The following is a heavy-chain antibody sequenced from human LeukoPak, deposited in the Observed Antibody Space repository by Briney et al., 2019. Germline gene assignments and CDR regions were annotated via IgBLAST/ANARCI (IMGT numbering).Heavy chain of an antibody. J-gene: IGHJ5*02. CDR3: ARRRDYYGSGSYPGGFDP. CDR2: IYHSGST. V-gene: IGHV4-30-2*01. Sequence: PSETLSLTCAVSGGSISSGGYSWSWIRQPPGKGLEWIGYIYHSGSTYYNPSLKSRVTMSVDRSKNQFSLKLSSVTAADTAVYYCARRRDYYGSGSYPGGFDPWGQETLVTVSS. D-gene: IGHD3-10*01. CDR1: GGSISSGGYS.